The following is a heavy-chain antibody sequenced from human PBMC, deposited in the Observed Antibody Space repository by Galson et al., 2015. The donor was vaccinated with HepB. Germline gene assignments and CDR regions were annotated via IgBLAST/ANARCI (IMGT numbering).Heavy chain of an antibody. J-gene: IGHJ6*03. V-gene: IGHV3-11*01. CDR1: GFTFSTYA. CDR2: ISGSGTSM. CDR3: ARDAYDYIWGSFRLGYFYYMDV. Sequence: SLRLSCAASGFTFSTYAMSWVRQAPGKGLEWISHISGSGTSMDYADSVKGRFTISRDNAKNSLFLEMNNLRAEDTAVYFCARDAYDYIWGSFRLGYFYYMDVWGKGTTVTVSS. D-gene: IGHD3-16*02.